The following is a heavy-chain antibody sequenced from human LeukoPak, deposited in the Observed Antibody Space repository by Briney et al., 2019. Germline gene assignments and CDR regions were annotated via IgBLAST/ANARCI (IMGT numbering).Heavy chain of an antibody. CDR3: AKDGDDYGDYVDYYYYYYMDV. J-gene: IGHJ6*03. V-gene: IGHV3-23*01. Sequence: GGPLRLSCAASGFTFSSYAMSWVRQAPGKGLEWVSAISGSGGSTYYADSVKGRFTISRDNSKNTLYLQMNSLRAEDTAVCYCAKDGDDYGDYVDYYYYYYMDVWGKGTTVTVSS. CDR2: ISGSGGST. CDR1: GFTFSSYA. D-gene: IGHD4-17*01.